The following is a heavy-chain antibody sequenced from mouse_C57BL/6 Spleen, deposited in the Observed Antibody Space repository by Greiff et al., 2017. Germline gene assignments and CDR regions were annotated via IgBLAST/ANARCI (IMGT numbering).Heavy chain of an antibody. J-gene: IGHJ1*03. Sequence: VQLQQSGAELVKPGASVKLSCTASGFTFKDYYMQWVKQRPGQGLEWIGRIAPVDGETKYAPKFQGKATITADTSSNTAYLQLSSLTSEDTAVYYGARTGTGYFDVWGTGTTVTVSS. CDR1: GFTFKDYY. D-gene: IGHD4-1*01. CDR2: IAPVDGET. V-gene: IGHV14-2*01. CDR3: ARTGTGYFDV.